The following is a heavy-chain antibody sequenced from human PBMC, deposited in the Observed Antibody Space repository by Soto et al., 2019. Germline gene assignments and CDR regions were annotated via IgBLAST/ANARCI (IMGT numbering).Heavy chain of an antibody. V-gene: IGHV1-18*01. CDR3: ARGGYYDNSWGKLSHYGLDV. Sequence: QVQLAQSANEVKKPGASVRVSCKAAGYTFIRYVIAWVRQAPGQGLEWMGWISPYNDYTVYAQKFQGRVSMTADTSTRTVYMTLRGLKSDDTAVYYCARGGYYDNSWGKLSHYGLDVWGQGTSVSVSS. J-gene: IGHJ6*02. CDR1: GYTFIRYV. CDR2: ISPYNDYT. D-gene: IGHD3-16*01.